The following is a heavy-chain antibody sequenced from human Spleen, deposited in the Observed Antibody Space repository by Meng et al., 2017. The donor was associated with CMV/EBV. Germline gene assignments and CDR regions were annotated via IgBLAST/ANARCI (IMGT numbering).Heavy chain of an antibody. CDR3: ARVSGSSWLSFHFDH. CDR1: GFTFSDEY. V-gene: IGHV3-11*01. Sequence: GGSLRLSCAASGFTFSDEYMIWIRQPPGKGLEWVSYITNSGSREHYADSVKGRFAVSRDNAKNSLYLQMNSLRVEDTAAYYCARVSGSSWLSFHFDHWGQGTLVTVSS. J-gene: IGHJ4*02. D-gene: IGHD6-13*01. CDR2: ITNSGSRE.